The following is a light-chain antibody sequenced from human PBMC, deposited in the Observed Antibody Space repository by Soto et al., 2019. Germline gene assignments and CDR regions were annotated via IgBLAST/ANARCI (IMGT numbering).Light chain of an antibody. Sequence: EIVLTQSPATLSLSPGARATLSCRASQSVSSYLAWYQQKPGQAPRLLIYDASNRATGIPARFSGSGSGTDFTHTISSLEPEDFAVYYCQQRNTWPLTFGGGTKVEIK. V-gene: IGKV3-11*01. CDR3: QQRNTWPLT. CDR2: DAS. CDR1: QSVSSY. J-gene: IGKJ4*01.